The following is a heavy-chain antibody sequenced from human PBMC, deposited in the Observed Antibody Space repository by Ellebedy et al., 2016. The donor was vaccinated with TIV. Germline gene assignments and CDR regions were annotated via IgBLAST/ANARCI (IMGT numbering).Heavy chain of an antibody. CDR3: ARDGCRHCSSTSCFDY. D-gene: IGHD2-2*01. CDR2: IDTNTGNP. CDR1: GYTFTSYA. J-gene: IGHJ4*02. V-gene: IGHV7-4-1*02. Sequence: AASVQVSCKASGYTFTSYAMNWVRQAPGQGLAWMGWIDTNTGNPTYAQGFTGRFVFSLDSAVSTAYLQISSLKAEDTAVYYCARDGCRHCSSTSCFDYWGQGTLVSVSS.